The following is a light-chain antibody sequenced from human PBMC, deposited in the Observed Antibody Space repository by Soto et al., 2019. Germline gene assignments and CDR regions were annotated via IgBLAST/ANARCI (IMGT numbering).Light chain of an antibody. CDR3: LQCCDTPRT. CDR1: QSVLFRSNNKNY. Sequence: DVVMTPSPDSLAVSLGERATINCRYSQSVLFRSNNKNYLAWYQQKAGQPPKLLISWASSRESGVPDRFSGSGSGTDFTLTSRKLRGEQGAGYAFLQCCDTPRTFGQGTKRE. J-gene: IGKJ1*01. V-gene: IGKV4-1*01. CDR2: WAS.